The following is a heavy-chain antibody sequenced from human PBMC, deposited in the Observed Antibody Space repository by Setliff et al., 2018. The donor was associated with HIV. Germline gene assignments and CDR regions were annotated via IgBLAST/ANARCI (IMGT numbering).Heavy chain of an antibody. J-gene: IGHJ3*02. Sequence: SSETLSLTCTVSGGSMKTFDWGWIRQPPGKGLEWIGYSRNSGCTNCNPSLQSRVTISVDTSKSQFSLTLRSVTAADTAVYYCARYLEYDYGSNPRAFDIWGQGTMVTVSS. V-gene: IGHV4-59*01. CDR1: GGSMKTFD. CDR2: SRNSGCT. D-gene: IGHD4-17*01. CDR3: ARYLEYDYGSNPRAFDI.